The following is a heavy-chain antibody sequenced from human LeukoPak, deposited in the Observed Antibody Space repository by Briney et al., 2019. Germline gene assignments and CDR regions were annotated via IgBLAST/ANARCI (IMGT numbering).Heavy chain of an antibody. CDR2: ISGSGGSA. D-gene: IGHD1-26*01. CDR3: AKDRWSGSYAICDY. V-gene: IGHV3-23*01. CDR1: GFTFSSYA. Sequence: GSLRLSCAASGFTFSSYAMSWVRQAPEKGLEWVSAISGSGGSAYYADSVKGRFTISRDNSKNTLCLQMNSLRAEDTAVYYCAKDRWSGSYAICDYWGQGTLVTVSS. J-gene: IGHJ4*02.